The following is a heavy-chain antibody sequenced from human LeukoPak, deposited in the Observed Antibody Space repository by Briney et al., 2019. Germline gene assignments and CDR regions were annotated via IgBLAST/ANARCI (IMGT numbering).Heavy chain of an antibody. D-gene: IGHD5-18*01. V-gene: IGHV1-8*01. Sequence: ASVKVSCKASGYTFTSYDINWVRQATGQGLEWMGWMNPNSGNTGYAQKFQGRVTMTRNTSISTAYMELSSLRSEDTAVYYCARSPSVRGYRYGWGYYFDYWGQGTLVTVSS. CDR2: MNPNSGNT. CDR1: GYTFTSYD. J-gene: IGHJ4*02. CDR3: ARSPSVRGYRYGWGYYFDY.